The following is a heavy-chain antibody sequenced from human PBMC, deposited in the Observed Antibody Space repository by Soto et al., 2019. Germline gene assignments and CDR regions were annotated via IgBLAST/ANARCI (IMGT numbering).Heavy chain of an antibody. CDR2: IYYTGHT. V-gene: IGHV4-39*01. CDR3: GIQDYFWCPYYSTRDV. J-gene: IGHJ6*04. CDR1: GDSVTSVSYY. D-gene: IGHD3-3*01. Sequence: SETLSLTCTVSGDSVTSVSYYWGWVRQPPGKGLEWIGNIYYTGHTFYNPSLKSRVSISVDTSKNQFSLTMTYLTAADTAVYFCGIQDYFWCPYYSTRDVWGTGTLVTASS.